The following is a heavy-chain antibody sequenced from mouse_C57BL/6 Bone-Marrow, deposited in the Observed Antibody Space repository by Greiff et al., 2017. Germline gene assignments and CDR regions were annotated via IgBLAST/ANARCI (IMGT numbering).Heavy chain of an antibody. J-gene: IGHJ3*01. CDR2: ISDGGSYT. CDR1: GFTFSSYA. D-gene: IGHD2-2*01. V-gene: IGHV5-4*03. Sequence: EVKLVESGGGLVKPGGSLKLSCAASGFTFSSYAMSWVRQTPEKRLEWVATISDGGSYTYYPDNVKGRFTISRDNAKNNLYLQMSHLKSEDTAMYYCARWLRRGFAYWGQGTLVTVSA. CDR3: ARWLRRGFAY.